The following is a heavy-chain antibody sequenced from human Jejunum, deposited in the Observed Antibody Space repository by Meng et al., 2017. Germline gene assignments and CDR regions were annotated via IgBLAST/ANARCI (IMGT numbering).Heavy chain of an antibody. Sequence: QLQLQESGPGLVKPSETLSLTCSVSGFSMSNMGYPWGWIRQTPGKGLEWIGSIYSGGSTKYNPSLKSRVTVSLDTSKKQFSLHLNSLTAADTAVYFCARQLNVWDSAGTYGGDFDFWGQGTLVTVSS. J-gene: IGHJ4*02. CDR2: IYSGGST. D-gene: IGHD2-15*01. CDR3: ARQLNVWDSAGTYGGDFDF. CDR1: GFSMSNMGYP. V-gene: IGHV4-39*01.